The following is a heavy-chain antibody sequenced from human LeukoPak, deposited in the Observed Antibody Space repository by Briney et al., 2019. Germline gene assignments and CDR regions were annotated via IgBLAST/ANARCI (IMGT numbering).Heavy chain of an antibody. CDR1: GFTFSSYG. V-gene: IGHV3-33*01. D-gene: IGHD6-19*01. J-gene: IGHJ4*02. Sequence: GGSLRLSCAASGFTFSSYGMQWVRQAPGKGLEWVAVIWFDGSIKYYADSVKGRFTISRDNSRSTLFLQMNSLRAEDTAVYYCASAAGPFDNWGQGTLVTVSS. CDR2: IWFDGSIK. CDR3: ASAAGPFDN.